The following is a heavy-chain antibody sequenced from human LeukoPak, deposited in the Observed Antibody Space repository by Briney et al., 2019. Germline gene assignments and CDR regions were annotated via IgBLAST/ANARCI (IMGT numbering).Heavy chain of an antibody. D-gene: IGHD3-9*01. CDR1: GFTFSSYA. V-gene: IGHV3-23*01. CDR3: AKDRRYDILTGSLNY. CDR2: ISGSGGST. Sequence: GGSLRLSCAASGFTFSSYAMSWVRQAPGKGLEWVSAISGSGGSTYYADSVKGRFTISRDNSKNTLYLQMNGLRAEDTAVYYCAKDRRYDILTGSLNYWGQGTLVTVSS. J-gene: IGHJ4*02.